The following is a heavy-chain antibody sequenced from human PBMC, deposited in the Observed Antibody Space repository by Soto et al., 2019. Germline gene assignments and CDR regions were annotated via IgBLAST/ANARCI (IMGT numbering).Heavy chain of an antibody. CDR1: GFTFSSYA. CDR2: ISGSGGST. CDR3: AKDHYSVDLWSGYYERSDYFDY. V-gene: IGHV3-23*01. D-gene: IGHD3-3*01. Sequence: EVQLLESGGGLVQPGGSLRLSCAASGFTFSSYAMSWVRQAPGKGLEWVSAISGSGGSTYYADSVKGRFTISRDNSKNTLYLQMKSLRAEDTAIYDCAKDHYSVDLWSGYYERSDYFDYWGQGTLVTVSS. J-gene: IGHJ4*02.